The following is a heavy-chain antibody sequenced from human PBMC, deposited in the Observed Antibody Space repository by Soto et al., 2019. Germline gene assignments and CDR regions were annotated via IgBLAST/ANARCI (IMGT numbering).Heavy chain of an antibody. CDR1: GGTFSSYA. V-gene: IGHV1-69*13. CDR2: IIPIFGTA. Sequence: SVKVSCKASGGTFSSYAISWVRQAPGQGLEWMGGIIPIFGTANYAQKFQGRVTITADESTSTAYMELSSLRSEDTAVYYCARGIAARWVKDAFDIWGQGTMVTVSS. CDR3: ARGIAARWVKDAFDI. D-gene: IGHD6-6*01. J-gene: IGHJ3*02.